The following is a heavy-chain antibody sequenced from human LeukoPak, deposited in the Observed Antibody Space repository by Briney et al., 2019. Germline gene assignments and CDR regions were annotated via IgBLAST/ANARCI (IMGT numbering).Heavy chain of an antibody. J-gene: IGHJ4*02. V-gene: IGHV5-51*01. CDR1: GYSFSSYW. CDR2: IYPGDSET. CDR3: ARRYCSGVSCYLDY. Sequence: GESLKISCKGSGYSFSSYWIGWARQMPGKGLEWMGIIYPGDSETRYSPSLQGQVTISVDKSITTAYLQWSSPKASDTAMYYCARRYCSGVSCYLDYWGQGTLVTVSS. D-gene: IGHD2-15*01.